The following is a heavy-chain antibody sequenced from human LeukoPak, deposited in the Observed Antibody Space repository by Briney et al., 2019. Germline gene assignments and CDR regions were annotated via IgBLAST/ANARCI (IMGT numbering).Heavy chain of an antibody. CDR1: GFTFSNAW. CDR2: IRSKTDGGTT. CDR3: TTEDYGDYVPDY. D-gene: IGHD4-17*01. J-gene: IGHJ4*02. V-gene: IGHV3-15*01. Sequence: GGSLRLSCAASGFTFSNAWMSWVRQAPGKGLEWVSQIRSKTDGGTTDYAETVKGRFTISGDDSKNTLYLQMNSGKIEDAAVYYCTTEDYGDYVPDYWGQGTLVTVSS.